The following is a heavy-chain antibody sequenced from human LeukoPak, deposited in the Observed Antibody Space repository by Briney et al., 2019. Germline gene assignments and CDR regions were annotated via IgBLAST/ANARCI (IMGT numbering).Heavy chain of an antibody. CDR3: ARVEDSSGYDWFDP. V-gene: IGHV4-30-4*01. Sequence: SETLSLTCTVSGGSLSSGDHYWSWIRQPPGKGLEWIGYIYYSGSTYYNPSLKSRLTISVDTSKNQFSLKLSSVTAADTAVYYCARVEDSSGYDWFDPWGQGALVTVSS. CDR1: GGSLSSGDHY. J-gene: IGHJ5*02. D-gene: IGHD3-22*01. CDR2: IYYSGST.